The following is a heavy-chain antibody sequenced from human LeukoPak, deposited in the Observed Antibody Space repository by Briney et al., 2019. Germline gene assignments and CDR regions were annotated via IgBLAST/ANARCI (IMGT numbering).Heavy chain of an antibody. D-gene: IGHD3-16*01. Sequence: PGGSLRLSRAASGFTFTSHWMHWVRQTPGKGLVWVSGIKNDGNDTAYADSVKGRFTISRDNAKNTLYLQMDSLRAEDTAVYYCARDMNPTVFDFWGQGTLVTVSS. CDR3: ARDMNPTVFDF. CDR2: IKNDGNDT. J-gene: IGHJ4*02. V-gene: IGHV3-74*01. CDR1: GFTFTSHW.